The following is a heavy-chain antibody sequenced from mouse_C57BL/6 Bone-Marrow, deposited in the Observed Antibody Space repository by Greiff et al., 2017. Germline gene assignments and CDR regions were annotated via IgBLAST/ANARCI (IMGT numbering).Heavy chain of an antibody. J-gene: IGHJ2*01. CDR1: GYSITSGYY. V-gene: IGHV3-6*01. Sequence: EVKLMESGPGLVKPSQSLSLTCSVTGYSITSGYYWNWIRQFPGNKLEWMGYISYDGSNNYNPSLKNRISITRDTSKNQFFLKLNSVTTEDTATYYCARLVTTVVPYFDYWGQGTTLTVSS. CDR3: ARLVTTVVPYFDY. D-gene: IGHD1-1*01. CDR2: ISYDGSN.